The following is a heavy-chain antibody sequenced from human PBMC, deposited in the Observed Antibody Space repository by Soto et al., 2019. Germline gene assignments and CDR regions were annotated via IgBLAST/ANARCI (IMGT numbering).Heavy chain of an antibody. Sequence: EVQLLESGGGLVQPGGSLRLSCAASGFTFSSYAMSWVRQAAGNGLEWVSAISGSGASTYDADSVKGRFTISRDNSKNTLYLQMNSLRAEDTAVYYCAKDGVGLWSRGDMDYWGQGTLVTVSS. J-gene: IGHJ4*02. CDR2: ISGSGAST. CDR3: AKDGVGLWSRGDMDY. V-gene: IGHV3-23*01. D-gene: IGHD3-10*01. CDR1: GFTFSSYA.